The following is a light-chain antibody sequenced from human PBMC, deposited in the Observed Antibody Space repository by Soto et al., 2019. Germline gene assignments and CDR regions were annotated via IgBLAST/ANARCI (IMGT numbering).Light chain of an antibody. J-gene: IGKJ2*01. CDR1: QDIKNF. V-gene: IGKV1-33*01. CDR3: QQYGNLPPYT. CDR2: DAS. Sequence: DIQMTQSPSSLSASVGDRVTITGQASQDIKNFLNWYQHRPGKAPKLLIYDASDLETGVPSKFSGSGSGTDFTLTISNLQPEDIATYYCQQYGNLPPYTFGQGTKLEIK.